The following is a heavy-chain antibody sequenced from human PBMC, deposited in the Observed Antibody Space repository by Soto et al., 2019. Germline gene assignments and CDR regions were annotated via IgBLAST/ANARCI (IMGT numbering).Heavy chain of an antibody. CDR3: AREPPAASYFYGMDV. J-gene: IGHJ6*02. V-gene: IGHV4-59*01. D-gene: IGHD2-2*01. CDR1: GGSIITYY. Sequence: SETLSLTCTVSGGSIITYYWSWIRQPPGKGLEWVGYIYYTGSTKYNPSLESRVTISVDTSKNQFSLRLSPVTAADTAVYYCAREPPAASYFYGMDVWGLGTTVTVSS. CDR2: IYYTGST.